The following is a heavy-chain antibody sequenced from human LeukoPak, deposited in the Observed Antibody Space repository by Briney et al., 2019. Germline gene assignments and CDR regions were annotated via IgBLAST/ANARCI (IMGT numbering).Heavy chain of an antibody. CDR1: GFSVSSDY. CDR2: LYSGGDT. V-gene: IGHV3-66*01. Sequence: QTGGSLRLSCAASGFSVSSDYMSWVRQAPGKGLEWVSVLYSGGDTYYADSVKGRFTISRDNSKNTLYLQMNSLRAEDTAVYYCVRDLETDRSDAVDIWGQGTLVTVSS. CDR3: VRDLETDRSDAVDI. J-gene: IGHJ3*02.